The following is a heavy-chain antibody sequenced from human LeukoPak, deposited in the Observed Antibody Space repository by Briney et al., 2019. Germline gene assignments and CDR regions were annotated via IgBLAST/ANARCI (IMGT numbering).Heavy chain of an antibody. CDR3: ARDNRSLLDS. Sequence: SETLSLTCTVSGGSLGSSTYYWAWIRQPPGKGLEWLGSIHYDGSTFDNPSLKSQVTMSVDTSRNHFSLKMTSVTAAVTAVYYCARDNRSLLDSWGQGILVTVSS. V-gene: IGHV4-39*07. CDR2: IHYDGST. D-gene: IGHD3-16*02. J-gene: IGHJ4*02. CDR1: GGSLGSSTYY.